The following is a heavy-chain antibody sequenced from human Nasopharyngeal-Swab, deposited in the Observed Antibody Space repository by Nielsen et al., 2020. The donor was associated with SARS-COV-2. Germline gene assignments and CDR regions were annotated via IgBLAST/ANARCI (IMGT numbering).Heavy chain of an antibody. CDR1: GGSFNGFY. CDR2: INHNERT. D-gene: IGHD5-24*01. CDR3: ARAGRVGDAYTGLDV. V-gene: IGHV4-34*01. J-gene: IGHJ6*02. Sequence: SETLSLTCSVSGGSFNGFYWNWIRPPPGKGLEWIGEINHNERTNYNPSLKSRVTMSVDPSTIQVSLKLNSLTATDTAVYYCARAGRVGDAYTGLDVWGQGTTVTVSS.